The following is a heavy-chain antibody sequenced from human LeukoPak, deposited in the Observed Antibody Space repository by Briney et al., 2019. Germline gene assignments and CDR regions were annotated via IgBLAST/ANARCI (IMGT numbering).Heavy chain of an antibody. J-gene: IGHJ4*02. CDR3: AGEGHYYDSTGYYYGGEDY. D-gene: IGHD3-22*01. CDR1: GSSITTYY. CDR2: IYNRGST. V-gene: IGHV4-4*07. Sequence: PSETLSLTCTVSGSSITTYYWSWIRQPAGKGLEWIGRIYNRGSTNYNPSLKSRVTMSVDTSKDQFSLKLSSVTAADTAVYYCAGEGHYYDSTGYYYGGEDYWGQGTLVTVSS.